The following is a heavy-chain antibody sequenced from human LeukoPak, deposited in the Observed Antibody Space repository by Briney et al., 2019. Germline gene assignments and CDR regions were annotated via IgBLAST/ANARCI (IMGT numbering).Heavy chain of an antibody. CDR1: RFTFSSYW. D-gene: IGHD3-9*01. CDR2: IKQDGSEK. Sequence: PGGSLRLSCAASRFTFSSYWMSWVRQAPGKGLEWVANIKQDGSEKYYVDSVKGRFTISRDNAKNSLYLQMNSLRAEDTAVYYCARDLTYGMDVWGQGTTVTVSS. V-gene: IGHV3-7*01. J-gene: IGHJ6*02. CDR3: ARDLTYGMDV.